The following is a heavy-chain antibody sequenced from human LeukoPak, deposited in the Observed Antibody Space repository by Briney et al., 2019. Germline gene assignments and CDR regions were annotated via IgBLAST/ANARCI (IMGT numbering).Heavy chain of an antibody. J-gene: IGHJ4*02. D-gene: IGHD3-3*02. CDR1: GYTFTGYY. V-gene: IGHV1-46*01. CDR2: INPSGGST. CDR3: ARGESFLAY. Sequence: ASVKVSCKASGYTFTGYYMHWVRQAPGQGLEWMGIINPSGGSTSYAQKFQGRVTMTRDTSISTAYMELSRLTSDDTAIYYCARGESFLAYWGQGTLVAVSS.